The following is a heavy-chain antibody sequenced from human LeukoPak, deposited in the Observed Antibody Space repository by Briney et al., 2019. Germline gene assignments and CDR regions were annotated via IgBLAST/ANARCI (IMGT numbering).Heavy chain of an antibody. D-gene: IGHD3-3*01. V-gene: IGHV3-30*02. CDR3: AKPGFLEWPPPRD. CDR1: GFTFSSYS. CDR2: IRYDGSNK. J-gene: IGHJ4*02. Sequence: PGGSLRLSCAASGFTFSSYSMNWVRQAPGKGLEWVAFIRYDGSNKYYADSVKGRFTISRDNSKNTLYLQMNSLRAEDTAVYYCAKPGFLEWPPPRDWGQGTLVTVSS.